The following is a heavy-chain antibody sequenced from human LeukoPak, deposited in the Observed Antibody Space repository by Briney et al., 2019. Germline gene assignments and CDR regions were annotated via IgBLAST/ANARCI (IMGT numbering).Heavy chain of an antibody. CDR3: ARVVDYGDYRNGFLDC. V-gene: IGHV5-51*01. CDR1: GYTFSIYW. J-gene: IGHJ4*02. CDR2: ILPGDSDT. D-gene: IGHD4-17*01. Sequence: GESLKISCKGSGYTFSIYWIGWVRQMPGKGLEWMGIILPGDSDTRYSPSFQGQVTISVDKSISTAYLQWSSLKASDTAMYYCARVVDYGDYRNGFLDCWGQGTLVTVSS.